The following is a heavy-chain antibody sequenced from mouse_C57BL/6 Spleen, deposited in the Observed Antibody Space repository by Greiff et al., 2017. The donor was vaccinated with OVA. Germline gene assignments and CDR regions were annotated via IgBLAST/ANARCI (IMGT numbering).Heavy chain of an antibody. V-gene: IGHV1-63*01. CDR3: ARKGQRGFAY. CDR1: GYTFTNYW. CDR2: IYPGGGYT. Sequence: VQLVESGAELVRPGTSVKMSCKASGYTFTNYWIGWAKQRPGHGLEWIGDIYPGGGYTNYNEKFKGKATLTADKSSSTAYMQFSSLTSEDSAIYYCARKGQRGFAYWGQGTLVTVSA. J-gene: IGHJ3*01.